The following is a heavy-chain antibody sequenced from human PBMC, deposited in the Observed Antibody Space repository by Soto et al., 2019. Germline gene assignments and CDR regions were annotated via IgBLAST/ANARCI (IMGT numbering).Heavy chain of an antibody. V-gene: IGHV1-69*13. CDR1: GGTFSSYA. CDR3: ARSIAAPRGVGNNWFDP. Sequence: GASVKVSCKASGGTFSSYAISWVRQAPGQGFEWMGGIIPIFGTANYAQKFQGRVTITADESTSTAYMELSSLRSEDTAVYYCARSIAAPRGVGNNWFDPWGQGTLVTVSS. J-gene: IGHJ5*02. D-gene: IGHD6-25*01. CDR2: IIPIFGTA.